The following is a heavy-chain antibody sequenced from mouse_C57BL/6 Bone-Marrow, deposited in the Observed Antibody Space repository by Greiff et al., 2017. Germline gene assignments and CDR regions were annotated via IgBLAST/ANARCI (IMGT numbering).Heavy chain of an antibody. CDR3: ARPTVPARGYAMDY. CDR2: IYPGCGNT. J-gene: IGHJ4*01. V-gene: IGHV1-66*01. Sequence: QVQLQQSGPELVKPGASVKISCKASGYSFTSYYIHWVKQRPGQGLGWIGWIYPGCGNTKYNEKFKGKATLTADTSSSTAYMQLSSLTSEDSAVYYCARPTVPARGYAMDYWGQGTSVTVSS. CDR1: GYSFTSYY. D-gene: IGHD1-1*01.